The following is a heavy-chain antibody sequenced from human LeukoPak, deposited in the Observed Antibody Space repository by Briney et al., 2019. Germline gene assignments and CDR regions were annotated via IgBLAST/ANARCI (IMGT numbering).Heavy chain of an antibody. D-gene: IGHD3-10*01. CDR2: ISYDGSNK. CDR1: GFTFSSYA. V-gene: IGHV3-30-3*01. CDR3: ARDMSMVRGLVDY. J-gene: IGHJ4*02. Sequence: GGSLRLSCAAFGFTFSSYAMHWVRQAPGKGLEWVAVISYDGSNKYYADSVKGRFTISRDNSKNTLYLQMNSLRAEDTAVYYCARDMSMVRGLVDYWGQGTLVTVSS.